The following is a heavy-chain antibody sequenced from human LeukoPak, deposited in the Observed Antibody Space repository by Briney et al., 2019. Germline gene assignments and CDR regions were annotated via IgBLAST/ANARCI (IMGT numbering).Heavy chain of an antibody. V-gene: IGHV3-23*01. CDR2: ISGSGGST. CDR1: GFTFSSYA. D-gene: IGHD6-19*01. J-gene: IGHJ4*02. Sequence: GGSLRLSCAASGFTFSSYAMSWVRQAPGKGLEGVSAISGSGGSTYYADSVKGRFTISRDNSKNTLYLQMNSLRAEDTAVYYCAKAIAVAGTGSFDYWGQGTLVTVSS. CDR3: AKAIAVAGTGSFDY.